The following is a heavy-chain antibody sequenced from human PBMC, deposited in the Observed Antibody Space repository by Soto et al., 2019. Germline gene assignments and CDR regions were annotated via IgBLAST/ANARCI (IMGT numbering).Heavy chain of an antibody. V-gene: IGHV3-21*01. J-gene: IGHJ4*02. CDR3: ARDERQVNRIAARPAY. CDR2: ISSSGSYI. CDR1: RFTFIRYN. Sequence: PLRLSCAASRFTFIRYNINWVRRAPLNGLEWVSCISSSGSYIYYADSVKGRFTISRDNSKNTLYLQMNSLSADDTAVYYCARDERQVNRIAARPAYWGPGTLLTLS. D-gene: IGHD6-6*01.